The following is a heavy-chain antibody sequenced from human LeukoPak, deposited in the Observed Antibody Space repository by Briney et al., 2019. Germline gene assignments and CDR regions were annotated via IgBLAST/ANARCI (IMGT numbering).Heavy chain of an antibody. CDR2: LYYSGNT. CDR3: ARGSSPFDY. J-gene: IGHJ4*02. CDR1: GCSISSYY. Sequence: SETLSLTCTVSGCSISSYYWSWIRQPPGKGLEWIGSLYYSGNTNYNPSLKSRVTISLDTSKNQFSLKLSSVTAADTTVYYCARGSSPFDYGGEGTLVTVSS. V-gene: IGHV4-59*08.